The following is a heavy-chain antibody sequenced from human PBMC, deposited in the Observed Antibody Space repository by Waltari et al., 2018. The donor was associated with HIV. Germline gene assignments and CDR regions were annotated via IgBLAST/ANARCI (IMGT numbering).Heavy chain of an antibody. CDR3: ARGRTTVTILYYYYGMDV. V-gene: IGHV4-34*01. CDR1: GGSFSGYY. CDR2: ITHSGST. J-gene: IGHJ6*02. Sequence: QVQLQQWGAGLLKPSETLSLTCAVYGGSFSGYYWSWIRQPPGKGLEWIGEITHSGSTNYNPALKGLVTISVYTSKNQFSLKLSSVTAAYTAVYYCARGRTTVTILYYYYGMDVWGQGTTVTVSS. D-gene: IGHD4-17*01.